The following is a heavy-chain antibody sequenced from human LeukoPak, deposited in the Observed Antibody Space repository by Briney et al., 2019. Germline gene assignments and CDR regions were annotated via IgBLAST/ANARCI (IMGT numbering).Heavy chain of an antibody. CDR1: GFTVSSKY. V-gene: IGHV3-66*01. J-gene: IGHJ4*02. CDR2: IYSDTST. CDR3: ARVQGSGLYRWY. D-gene: IGHD2-15*01. Sequence: GASVRLSCAASGFTVSSKYMSWVRQVPGKGLEWVSVIYSDTSTYYAASVKGRFTISSDNSKDTLYLQMNSLRVEDTGVYYCARVQGSGLYRWYWGQGTLVTVSS.